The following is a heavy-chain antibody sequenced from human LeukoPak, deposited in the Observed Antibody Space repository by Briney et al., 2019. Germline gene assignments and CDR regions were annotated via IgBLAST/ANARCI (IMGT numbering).Heavy chain of an antibody. V-gene: IGHV4-39*07. CDR3: AKGAIAVAPEGAFDI. CDR1: GGSISSSSYY. CDR2: IYYSGST. D-gene: IGHD6-19*01. Sequence: SETLSLTCTVSGGSISSSSYYWGWIRQPPGKGLEWIGSIYYSGSTYYNPSLKSRVCISVDTSKNQFSLKLSSVTAADTAVYYCAKGAIAVAPEGAFDIWGQGAMVTVSS. J-gene: IGHJ3*02.